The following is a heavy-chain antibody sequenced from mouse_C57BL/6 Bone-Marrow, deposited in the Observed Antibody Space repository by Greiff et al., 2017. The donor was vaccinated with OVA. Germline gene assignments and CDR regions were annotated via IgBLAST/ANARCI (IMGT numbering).Heavy chain of an antibody. Sequence: EVMLVESGGGLVQPGGSLKLSCAASGFTFSDYYMYWVRQTPEKRLEWVAYICNGGCSTYYPDTVPGRFPLSRDNAKNTLYLLMSRLKSEDTAMYYCARMGGYPYWYFDVWGTGTTVTVSS. J-gene: IGHJ1*03. CDR2: ICNGGCST. CDR3: ARMGGYPYWYFDV. CDR1: GFTFSDYY. D-gene: IGHD2-2*01. V-gene: IGHV5-12*01.